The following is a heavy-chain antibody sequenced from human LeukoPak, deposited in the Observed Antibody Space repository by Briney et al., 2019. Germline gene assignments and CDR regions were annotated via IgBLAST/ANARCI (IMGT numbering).Heavy chain of an antibody. CDR3: SRDNYYDRSSYSKYYFDY. V-gene: IGHV3-49*04. CDR2: IRSKVHGGTI. CDR1: GFTFGDFA. J-gene: IGHJ4*02. Sequence: GGSLRLSCTASGFTFGDFAMSWVRQAPGKGLEWVGFIRSKVHGGTIEYAASVKGRFTISRDDSKSIADLQMNSLKTEDTAVYYCSRDNYYDRSSYSKYYFDYWGQGTLVTVSS. D-gene: IGHD3-22*01.